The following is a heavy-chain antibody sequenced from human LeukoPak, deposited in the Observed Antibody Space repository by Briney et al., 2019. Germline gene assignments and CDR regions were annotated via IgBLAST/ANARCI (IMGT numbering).Heavy chain of an antibody. Sequence: PGGSLRLSRAASGFTFGSYAMHWVRQAPGKGLEYVSAITNDGGTTFYANSVKGRLTISRDNSKNTLFLQMGSLRPEDMAVYYCARVDDFTYDFWGQGTLVTVSS. CDR1: GFTFGSYA. D-gene: IGHD2-2*03. CDR3: ARVDDFTYDF. J-gene: IGHJ4*02. V-gene: IGHV3-64*01. CDR2: ITNDGGTT.